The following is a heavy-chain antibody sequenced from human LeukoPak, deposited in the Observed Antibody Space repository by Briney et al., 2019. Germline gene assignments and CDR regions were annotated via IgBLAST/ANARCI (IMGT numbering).Heavy chain of an antibody. Sequence: GGSLRLSCAASGFTFSTYAMNWVRQAPGKGLEWVSRIRGTDGKTFYADSVKGRFTISRDNSKNTLYLRMNNLRAEDTALYYCAKKGCSTSGCPASFDYWGQGTLVTVSS. J-gene: IGHJ4*02. V-gene: IGHV3-23*01. CDR3: AKKGCSTSGCPASFDY. CDR2: IRGTDGKT. CDR1: GFTFSTYA. D-gene: IGHD2-2*01.